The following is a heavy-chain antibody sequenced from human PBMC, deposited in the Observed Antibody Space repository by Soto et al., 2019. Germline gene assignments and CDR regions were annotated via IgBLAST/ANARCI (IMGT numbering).Heavy chain of an antibody. D-gene: IGHD1-26*01. J-gene: IGHJ5*02. CDR1: GFTFSSYA. Sequence: QVQLVESGGGVVQPGRSLRLSCAASGFTFSSYAMHWVRQAPGKGLEWVAVISYDGSNKYYADSVKGRFTISRDNSKNTLYLQINSLRAEDTAVYYCARVREVGATPVNWFDPWGQGTLVTVSS. CDR2: ISYDGSNK. CDR3: ARVREVGATPVNWFDP. V-gene: IGHV3-30-3*01.